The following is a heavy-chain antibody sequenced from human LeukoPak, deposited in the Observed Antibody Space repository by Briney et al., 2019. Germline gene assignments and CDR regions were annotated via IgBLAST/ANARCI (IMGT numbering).Heavy chain of an antibody. Sequence: ASVKVSCKASGGSFSSYAISWVRQAPGQRLEWMGGIVPSLGTANYAQKFKGRVTITADKSTSTAYMELSSLRSEDTAVYYCARDRIAVAGRKYYYYMDVWGKGTTVTVSS. CDR3: ARDRIAVAGRKYYYYMDV. CDR2: IVPSLGTA. CDR1: GGSFSSYA. J-gene: IGHJ6*03. D-gene: IGHD6-19*01. V-gene: IGHV1-69*06.